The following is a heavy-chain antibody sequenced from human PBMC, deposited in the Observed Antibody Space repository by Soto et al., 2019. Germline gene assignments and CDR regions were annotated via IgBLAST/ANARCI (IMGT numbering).Heavy chain of an antibody. D-gene: IGHD4-17*01. CDR3: ARESWDYGDQHRDGGDLKTYYYYYGMDV. CDR1: GGTFSSYA. J-gene: IGHJ6*02. CDR2: IIPIFGTA. V-gene: IGHV1-69*13. Sequence: GASVKVSCKASGGTFSSYAISWVRQAPGQGLEWMGGIIPIFGTANYAQKFQGRVTITADESTSTAYMELSSLRSEDTAVYYCARESWDYGDQHRDGGDLKTYYYYYGMDVWGQGTTVTVSS.